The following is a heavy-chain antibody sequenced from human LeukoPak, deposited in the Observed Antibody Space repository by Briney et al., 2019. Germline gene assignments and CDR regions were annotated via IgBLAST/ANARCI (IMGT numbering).Heavy chain of an antibody. CDR3: AKGPAMVRGTFDP. D-gene: IGHD3-10*01. V-gene: IGHV3-23*01. CDR1: GFSFSDYD. Sequence: PGGSLRLSCAASGFSFSDYDMHWVRQAPGKGLEWVSSISGSGGNTYYADSVKGRFTISRDYSKNTLYLQMNSLRTEETAVYYCAKGPAMVRGTFDPWGQGTLVTVSS. CDR2: ISGSGGNT. J-gene: IGHJ5*02.